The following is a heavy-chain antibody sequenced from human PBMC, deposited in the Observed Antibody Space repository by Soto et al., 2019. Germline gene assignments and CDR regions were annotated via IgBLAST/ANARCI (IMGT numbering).Heavy chain of an antibody. J-gene: IGHJ4*02. CDR1: GVSISSGGYY. CDR2: IYYSGRT. CDR3: ASVVGGESEYYFDL. V-gene: IGHV4-31*03. Sequence: SETLSLTCTVSGVSISSGGYYWSWIRQHPGKGLEWIGNIYYSGRTYYNPSLKSRVILSVDTSKNHFSLTLRSVTAADSAMYYCASVVGGESEYYFDLWGQGALVTVYS. D-gene: IGHD2-21*01.